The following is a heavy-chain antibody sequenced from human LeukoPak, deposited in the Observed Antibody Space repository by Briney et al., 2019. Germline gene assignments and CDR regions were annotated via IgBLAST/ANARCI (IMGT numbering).Heavy chain of an antibody. CDR2: IYYSGST. CDR3: ARARYYYDSSGYYMPDYFDY. D-gene: IGHD3-22*01. V-gene: IGHV4-59*01. Sequence: SETLSLTCTVSGGSISSYYWGWIRQPPGKGLEWIGYIYYSGSTNYNPSLKSRVTISVDTSKNQFSLKLSSVTAADTAVYYCARARYYYDSSGYYMPDYFDYWSQGTLVTVSS. J-gene: IGHJ4*02. CDR1: GGSISSYY.